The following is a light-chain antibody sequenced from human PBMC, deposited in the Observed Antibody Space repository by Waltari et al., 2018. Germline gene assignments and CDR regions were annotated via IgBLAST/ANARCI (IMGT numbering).Light chain of an antibody. Sequence: SYELTQQPSVSLSPGQPARLTCPGDAFPRQYDCGSQQKPGQAPVLVIYKDTERPSGIPERFSGSSSGTTVTLTISGVQAEDEADYYCLSADSSGPYLYVFGTGTTVTVL. CDR2: KDT. J-gene: IGLJ1*01. CDR3: LSADSSGPYLYV. CDR1: AFPRQY. V-gene: IGLV3-25*03.